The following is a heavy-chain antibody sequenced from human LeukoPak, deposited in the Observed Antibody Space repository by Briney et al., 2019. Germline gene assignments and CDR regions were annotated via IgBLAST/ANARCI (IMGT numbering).Heavy chain of an antibody. V-gene: IGHV3-30*18. CDR1: GFTFSSYG. CDR2: ISYDGSNK. D-gene: IGHD1-1*01. J-gene: IGHJ4*02. CDR3: AKDSGYNWNDVQPDY. Sequence: RGSLRLSCAASGFTFSSYGMHWVRQAPGKGLEWVAVISYDGSNKYYADSVKGRFTISRDNSKNTLYLQMNSLRAEDTAVYYCAKDSGYNWNDVQPDYWGQGTLVTVSS.